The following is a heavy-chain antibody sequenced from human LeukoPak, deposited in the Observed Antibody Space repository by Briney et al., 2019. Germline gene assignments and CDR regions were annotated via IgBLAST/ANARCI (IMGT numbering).Heavy chain of an antibody. D-gene: IGHD4-17*01. CDR3: ARGLRSSY. V-gene: IGHV4-34*01. CDR2: INHSGST. J-gene: IGHJ4*02. Sequence: SETLSLTCAVYGGSFSGYCWSWIRQPPGKGLEWIGEINHSGSTNYNPSLKSRVTISVDTSKNQFSLKLSSVTAADTAVYYCARGLRSSYWDQGTLVTVSS. CDR1: GGSFSGYC.